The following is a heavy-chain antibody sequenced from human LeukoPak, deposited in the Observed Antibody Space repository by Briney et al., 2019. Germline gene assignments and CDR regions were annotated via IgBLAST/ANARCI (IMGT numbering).Heavy chain of an antibody. CDR3: AATIKRDYGDTNLHY. CDR2: MYHRGNI. CDR1: GGSIDDYY. J-gene: IGHJ4*02. Sequence: SETLSLTCTVSGGSIDDYYWSWIRQPPGKGLEWIGYMYHRGNINYNPSLKSRVTISEDTSRNQLSLNLRSVTAADTGVYYCAATIKRDYGDTNLHYWGQGTLVTVSS. V-gene: IGHV4-59*01. D-gene: IGHD4-17*01.